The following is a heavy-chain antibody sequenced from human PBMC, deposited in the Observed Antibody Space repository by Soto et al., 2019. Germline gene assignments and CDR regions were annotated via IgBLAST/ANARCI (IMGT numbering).Heavy chain of an antibody. CDR2: IYPGDSDT. D-gene: IGHD2-15*01. J-gene: IGHJ4*02. CDR3: ARAGPVAALDY. Sequence: GESLKVSCKGSGYSFTSYWIGWVSQMHGKGLEWMGIIYPGDSDTRYSPSFQGQVTISADKSISTAYLQWSSLQASDTAMYYCARAGPVAALDYWGQGTLVPVSS. CDR1: GYSFTSYW. V-gene: IGHV5-51*01.